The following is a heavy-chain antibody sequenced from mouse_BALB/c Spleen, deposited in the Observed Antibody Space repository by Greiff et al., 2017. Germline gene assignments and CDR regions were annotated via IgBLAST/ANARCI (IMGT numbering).Heavy chain of an antibody. CDR1: GFTFSSYT. J-gene: IGHJ4*01. CDR2: ISSGGSYT. V-gene: IGHV5-6-4*01. CDR3: TRAKNDAMDY. Sequence: EVKLVESGGGLVKPGGSLKLSCAASGFTFSSYTMSWVRQTPEKRLEWVATISSGGSYTYYPDSVKGRFTISRDNAKNTLYLQMSSLKSEDTAMYYCTRAKNDAMDYWGQGTSVTVSS.